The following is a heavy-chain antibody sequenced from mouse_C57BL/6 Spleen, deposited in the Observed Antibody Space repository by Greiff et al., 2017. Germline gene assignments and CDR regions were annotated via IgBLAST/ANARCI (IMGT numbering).Heavy chain of an antibody. D-gene: IGHD4-1*01. V-gene: IGHV5-17*01. CDR1: GFTFSDYG. Sequence: EVHLVESGGGLVKPGGSLKLSCAASGFTFSDYGMHWVRQAPEKGLEWVAYISSGSSTIYYADTVKGRFTISRDNAKNTLFLQRTSLRSEDTAMYYCARRWVYAMDYWGQGTSVTVSS. J-gene: IGHJ4*01. CDR2: ISSGSSTI. CDR3: ARRWVYAMDY.